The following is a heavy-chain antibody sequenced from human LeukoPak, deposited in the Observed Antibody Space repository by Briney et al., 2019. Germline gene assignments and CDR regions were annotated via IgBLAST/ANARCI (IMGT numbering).Heavy chain of an antibody. CDR1: GFTFSSCA. Sequence: GGSLSLSCAASGFTFSSCAMNWVRQAPGKGLEWVSSISGSGASTYDADSVKGRFTISRDNSKNTLYLQMNSLRAEDTAIYYCAKDRYGDYSFDSWGQGTLVTVSS. D-gene: IGHD4-17*01. V-gene: IGHV3-23*01. J-gene: IGHJ4*02. CDR3: AKDRYGDYSFDS. CDR2: ISGSGAST.